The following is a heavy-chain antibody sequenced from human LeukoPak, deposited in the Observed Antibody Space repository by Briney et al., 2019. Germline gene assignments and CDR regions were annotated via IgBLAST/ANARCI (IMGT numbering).Heavy chain of an antibody. CDR1: GGSISSYY. J-gene: IGHJ4*02. V-gene: IGHV4-59*01. CDR2: IYYSGST. CDR3: ARAVDTAMVLDY. D-gene: IGHD5-18*01. Sequence: SETLSLTCTVSGGSISSYYWSWIRQPPGKGLEWIGYIYYSGSTNYNPSLKSRVTIPVDTSKNQFSLKLSSVTAADTAVYYCARAVDTAMVLDYWGQGTLVTVSS.